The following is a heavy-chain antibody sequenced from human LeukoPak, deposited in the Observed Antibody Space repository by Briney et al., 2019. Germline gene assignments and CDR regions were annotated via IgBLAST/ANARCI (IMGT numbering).Heavy chain of an antibody. CDR2: IYYSGST. J-gene: IGHJ4*02. V-gene: IGHV4-59*01. Sequence: SETLSLTCTVSGGSISSYYWSWIRQLPGKGLEWIGYIYYSGSTNYNPSLKSRVTISVDTSKNQFSLKLSSVTAADTAVYYCARYYSGYNDYWGQGTLVTVSS. CDR3: ARYYSGYNDY. CDR1: GGSISSYY. D-gene: IGHD5-12*01.